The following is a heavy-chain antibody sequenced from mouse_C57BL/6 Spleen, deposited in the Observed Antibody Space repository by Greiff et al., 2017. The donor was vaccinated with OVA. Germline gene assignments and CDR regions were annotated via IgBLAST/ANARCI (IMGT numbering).Heavy chain of an antibody. V-gene: IGHV1-62-2*01. CDR1: GYTFTEYT. Sequence: QVQLKESGAELVKPGASVKLSCKASGYTFTEYTIHWVKQRSGQGLEWIGWFYPGSGSIKYNEKFKDKATLTADKSSSTVYMELSRLTSEDSAVYLCARHEERDLVAYYFDYWGQGTTLTVSS. D-gene: IGHD1-1*01. J-gene: IGHJ2*01. CDR2: FYPGSGSI. CDR3: ARHEERDLVAYYFDY.